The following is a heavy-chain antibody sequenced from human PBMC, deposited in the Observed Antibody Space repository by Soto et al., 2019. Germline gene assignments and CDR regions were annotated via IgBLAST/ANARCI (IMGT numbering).Heavy chain of an antibody. Sequence: LRLSCAASGFTFSSYAMSWVRQAPGKGLEWVSAISGSGGSTYYADSVKGRFTISRDNAKSTLYLQMNSLTVEDGAVYYCADSWLPTSYWGPGTLVTVSS. CDR3: ADSWLPTSY. D-gene: IGHD3-10*01. CDR2: ISGSGGST. J-gene: IGHJ4*02. CDR1: GFTFSSYA. V-gene: IGHV3-23*01.